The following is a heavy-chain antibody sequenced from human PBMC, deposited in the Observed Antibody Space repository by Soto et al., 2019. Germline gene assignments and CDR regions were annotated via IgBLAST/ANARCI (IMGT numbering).Heavy chain of an antibody. Sequence: GSLRLSCVASGFDFSDFHISWVRQAPGKGLEWISYISSSLGHTDYAESVKGRFTISRDNAKSSVILEMSDLRSDDTAVYYCAANWNFGLNFWGQGTLITVS. D-gene: IGHD1-1*01. CDR3: AANWNFGLNF. V-gene: IGHV3-11*03. J-gene: IGHJ4*02. CDR2: ISSSLGHT. CDR1: GFDFSDFH.